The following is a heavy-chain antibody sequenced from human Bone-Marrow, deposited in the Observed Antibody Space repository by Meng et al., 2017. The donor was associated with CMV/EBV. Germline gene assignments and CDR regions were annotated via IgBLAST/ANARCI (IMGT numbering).Heavy chain of an antibody. D-gene: IGHD3-22*01. CDR3: ARVGITMIAGDY. CDR1: GYTFTGYY. J-gene: IGHJ4*02. V-gene: IGHV1-2*02. CDR2: INPNSGGT. Sequence: QVRLGQAGAEVKKPGASGKVSCKASGYTFTGYYMHWVRQAPGQGLEWMGWINPNSGGTNYAQKFQGRVTMTRDTSISTAYMELSRLRSDDTAVYYCARVGITMIAGDYWGQGTLVTVSS.